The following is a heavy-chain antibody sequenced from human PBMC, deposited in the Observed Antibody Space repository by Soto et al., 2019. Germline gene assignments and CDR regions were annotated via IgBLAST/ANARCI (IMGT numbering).Heavy chain of an antibody. D-gene: IGHD3-9*01. J-gene: IGHJ4*02. CDR3: AKGLLRYFDWNGDYFDY. V-gene: IGHV3-30*18. Sequence: GGSLRLSCAASGFTFSSYGMHWVRQAPGKGLEWVAVISYDGSNKYYADSVKGRFTSSRDNSKNTLYLQMNSLRAEDTAVYYCAKGLLRYFDWNGDYFDYWGQGTLVTVSS. CDR1: GFTFSSYG. CDR2: ISYDGSNK.